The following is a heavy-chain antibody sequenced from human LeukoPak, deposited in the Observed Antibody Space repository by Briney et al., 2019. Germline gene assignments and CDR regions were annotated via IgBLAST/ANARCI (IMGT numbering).Heavy chain of an antibody. V-gene: IGHV3-30*03. Sequence: GRSLRLSCAASGFTFSSYGMHWVRQAPGKGLEWVAVISYDGSNKYYADSVKGRFTISRDNSKNTLYLQMNSLRAEDTAVYYCAWGGTKYFDYWAREPWSPSPQ. D-gene: IGHD1-7*01. CDR2: ISYDGSNK. CDR3: AWGGTKYFDY. J-gene: IGHJ4*02. CDR1: GFTFSSYG.